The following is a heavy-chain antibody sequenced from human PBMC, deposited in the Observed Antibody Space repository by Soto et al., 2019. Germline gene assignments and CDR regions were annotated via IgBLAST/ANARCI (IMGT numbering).Heavy chain of an antibody. V-gene: IGHV1-69*12. J-gene: IGHJ4*02. CDR3: ARDPPRYYDSNQAFDY. D-gene: IGHD3-22*01. CDR1: GGTFSSYA. Sequence: QVQLVQSGAEVKKPGSSVKVSCKASGGTFSSYAISWVRQAPGQGLEWMGGIIPIFGTANYAQKFQGRVTITADESTSTAYVELSILRSEDTAVYYCARDPPRYYDSNQAFDYWGQGTLVTVSS. CDR2: IIPIFGTA.